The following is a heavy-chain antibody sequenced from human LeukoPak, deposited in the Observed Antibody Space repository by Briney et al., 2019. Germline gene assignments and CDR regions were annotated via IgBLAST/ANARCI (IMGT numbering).Heavy chain of an antibody. V-gene: IGHV3-23*01. D-gene: IGHD3-10*01. J-gene: IGHJ4*02. CDR1: GFTFGTFA. CDR2: ITGSGSNT. CDR3: AKGYASGTYYFDY. Sequence: GGSLRLSCAASGFTFGTFAMSWVRQAPGKGVEWVSAITGSGSNTFFADSVKGRVAISRDNSKNTVFLQMTSLSAEDTGEYYCAKGYASGTYYFDYWGQGTPVTVSS.